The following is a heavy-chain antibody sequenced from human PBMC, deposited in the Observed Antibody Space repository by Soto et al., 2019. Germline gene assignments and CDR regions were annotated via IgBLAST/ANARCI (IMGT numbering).Heavy chain of an antibody. CDR2: IIPIFGTA. D-gene: IGHD3-3*01. CDR1: GGTFSSYA. Sequence: QVPLVQSGAEVKKPGSSVKVSCKASGGTFSSYAISWVRQAPGQGLEWMGGIIPIFGTANYAQKFQGRVTITADESTSTAYVELSSVRSEDTAVYYCARPSGRNYYDYGMDVWGPGTTVTVSS. J-gene: IGHJ6*02. V-gene: IGHV1-69*01. CDR3: ARPSGRNYYDYGMDV.